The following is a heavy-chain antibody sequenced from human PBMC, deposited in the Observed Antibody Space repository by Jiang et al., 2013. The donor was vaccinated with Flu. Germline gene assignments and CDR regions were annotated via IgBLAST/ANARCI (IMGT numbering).Heavy chain of an antibody. CDR1: GGSVSSGDDY. J-gene: IGHJ4*02. CDR2: IYYGGTT. Sequence: LLKPSETLSLTCNVSGGSVSSGDDYWTWIRQPPGKGPEWIGYIYYGGTTDYSPSLKSRVAILADTSKNHFSLKLTYVTAADTAVYYCARASWGSGYYFDSWGQGILVTVSS. D-gene: IGHD7-27*01. V-gene: IGHV4-61*03. CDR3: ARASWGSGYYFDS.